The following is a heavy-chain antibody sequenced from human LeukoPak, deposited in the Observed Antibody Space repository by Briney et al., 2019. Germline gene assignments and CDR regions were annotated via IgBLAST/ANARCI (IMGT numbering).Heavy chain of an antibody. J-gene: IGHJ4*02. CDR1: GFSLSTSGMC. V-gene: IGHV2-70*11. Sequence: SGPALVKPSQTLTLTCTFSGFSLSTSGMCVSWIHQPPGKALEWLARIDWDDDKYYSTSLKTRLTVSKDTSKNQVVLTMTNMDPVDTATYYCARITPAGRQLDYWGQGTLVTVSS. D-gene: IGHD6-13*01. CDR3: ARITPAGRQLDY. CDR2: IDWDDDK.